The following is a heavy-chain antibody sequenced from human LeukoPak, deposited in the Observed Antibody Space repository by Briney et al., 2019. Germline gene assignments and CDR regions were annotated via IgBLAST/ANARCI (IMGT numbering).Heavy chain of an antibody. CDR1: GGSFSGYY. D-gene: IGHD2-15*01. Sequence: SQTLSLTCAVYGGSFSGYYWSWIRQPPGKGLEWIGEINHSGSTNYNPSLKSRVTISVDTSKNQFSLKLSSVTAADTAVYYCGRGHSRYWSGGSCSSLFDPWGEGTLVTVSS. CDR3: GRGHSRYWSGGSCSSLFDP. V-gene: IGHV4-34*01. CDR2: INHSGST. J-gene: IGHJ5*02.